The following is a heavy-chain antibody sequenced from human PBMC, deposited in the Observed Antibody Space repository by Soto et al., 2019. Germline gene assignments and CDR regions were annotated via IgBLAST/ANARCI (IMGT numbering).Heavy chain of an antibody. CDR3: ARMTTVDNSHYYMHV. CDR2: ISIHNGNT. J-gene: IGHJ6*03. V-gene: IGHV1-18*04. D-gene: IGHD4-4*01. Sequence: QAQLLQSGGELKKSGASVKVSCKASGYTFNTYGISWVRQAPGQGLEWMAWISIHNGNTNFAQKFQGRVTLTTDTSPRTANMARTSLRSDDTAGYSCARMTTVDNSHYYMHVWGKGTTVTVSS. CDR1: GYTFNTYG.